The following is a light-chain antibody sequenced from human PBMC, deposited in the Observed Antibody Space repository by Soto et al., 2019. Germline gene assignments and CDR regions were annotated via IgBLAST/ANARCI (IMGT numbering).Light chain of an antibody. J-gene: IGKJ4*01. CDR1: QSVSRY. Sequence: DIHMTQSPSSLSASVGDRVTITCRASQSVSRYLNWYQQKPGRAPKLLISTASSLQSGVPSRFSGSGSGTDFTLTISSLQPEDFATYYCQQGFSTPLTFGGGTKVDIK. V-gene: IGKV1-39*01. CDR2: TAS. CDR3: QQGFSTPLT.